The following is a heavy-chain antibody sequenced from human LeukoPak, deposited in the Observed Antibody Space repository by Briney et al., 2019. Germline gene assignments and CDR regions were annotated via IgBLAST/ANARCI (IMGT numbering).Heavy chain of an antibody. V-gene: IGHV3-11*01. D-gene: IGHD3-3*01. CDR1: GFTFRDYY. Sequence: GGSLRLSCAASGFTFRDYYMSWIRQAPGKGLEWVSYISSSGSTIYYADSVKGRFTISRDNAKNSLYLQMNSLRAEDTAVYYCAREAIFGVVREYYFDYWGQGTLVTVS. J-gene: IGHJ4*02. CDR2: ISSSGSTI. CDR3: AREAIFGVVREYYFDY.